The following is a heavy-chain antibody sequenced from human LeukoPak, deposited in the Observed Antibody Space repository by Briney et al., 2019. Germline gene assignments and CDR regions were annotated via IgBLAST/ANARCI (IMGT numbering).Heavy chain of an antibody. CDR1: GYSISSGHF. J-gene: IGHJ4*02. CDR2: IYGSGTT. V-gene: IGHV4-38-2*02. CDR3: ASVGGGSPY. D-gene: IGHD3-16*01. Sequence: SETLSLTCTVSGYSISSGHFWSWIRQPPGKGLEWIGSIYGSGTTYYDPPLRSRVSISADTSKNHFSLELSSVTAADTTVYYCASVGGGSPYWGQGTLVTVSS.